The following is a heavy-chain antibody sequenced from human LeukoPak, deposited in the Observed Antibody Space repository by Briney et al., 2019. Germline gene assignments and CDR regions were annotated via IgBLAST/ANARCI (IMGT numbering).Heavy chain of an antibody. D-gene: IGHD3-3*01. Sequence: ASVKVSCKASGYTFTSYDINWVRQATGQGLEWTGWMNPNSGNTGYAQKFQGRVTMTRNTSISTAYMELSSLRSEDTAVYYCARGRKNVLRFLEWTRAEYFQHWGQGTLVTVSS. CDR2: MNPNSGNT. CDR3: ARGRKNVLRFLEWTRAEYFQH. V-gene: IGHV1-8*01. J-gene: IGHJ1*01. CDR1: GYTFTSYD.